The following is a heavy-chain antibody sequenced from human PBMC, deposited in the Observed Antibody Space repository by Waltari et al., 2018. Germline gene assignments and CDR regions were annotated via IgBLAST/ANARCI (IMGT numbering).Heavy chain of an antibody. V-gene: IGHV3-30*18. CDR3: AKGKVADTAMVTMDV. CDR1: GFTFSSYG. CDR2: ISYDGSNK. Sequence: QVQLVESGGGVVQPGRSLRLSCAASGFTFSSYGMHWVRQAPGKGLEWVAVISYDGSNKYYADSVKGRFTISRDNSKNTLYLQMNSLRAEYTAVYYCAKGKVADTAMVTMDVWGKGTTVTISS. J-gene: IGHJ6*04. D-gene: IGHD5-18*01.